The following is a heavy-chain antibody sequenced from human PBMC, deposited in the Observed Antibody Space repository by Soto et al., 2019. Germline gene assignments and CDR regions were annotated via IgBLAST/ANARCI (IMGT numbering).Heavy chain of an antibody. V-gene: IGHV5-51*07. D-gene: IGHD2-2*01. CDR3: ARQSTPNPTYYYGLAF. Sequence: GHSLKISDKGSGYNFTRYWIGWVHQMHEKGLELMGIIYPGDSETRYSPSFQGQVTIPADKSTSTAYLQWGSLKASDTALYYCARQSTPNPTYYYGLAFWGKGTTVTVSS. J-gene: IGHJ6*04. CDR2: IYPGDSET. CDR1: GYNFTRYW.